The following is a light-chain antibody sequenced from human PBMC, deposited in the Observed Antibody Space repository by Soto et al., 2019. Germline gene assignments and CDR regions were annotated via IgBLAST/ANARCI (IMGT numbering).Light chain of an antibody. CDR2: DAS. V-gene: IGKV3-11*01. Sequence: EIVLTQSPATLSLSPGERATLSCRASQSVSSYLAWYQQKPAQAPRLLIYDASNRATGIPARFSGSGSGTDFTRTISSLEPEDSEVYYCQQRSLWPPAFGQGTKVEIK. J-gene: IGKJ1*01. CDR3: QQRSLWPPA. CDR1: QSVSSY.